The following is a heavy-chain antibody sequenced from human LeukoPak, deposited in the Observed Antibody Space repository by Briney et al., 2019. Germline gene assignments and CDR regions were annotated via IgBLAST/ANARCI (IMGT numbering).Heavy chain of an antibody. D-gene: IGHD3-16*02. Sequence: SETLSLTCAVYGGSFSGYYWSWIRQPPGKGLEWIGEINHSGSTNYNPSLKSRVTISVDTSKNQFSLKLSSVTAADTAVYYCARGQTAWGSYRYIFDYWGQGTLVTVSS. CDR3: ARGQTAWGSYRYIFDY. V-gene: IGHV4-34*01. CDR1: GGSFSGYY. J-gene: IGHJ4*02. CDR2: INHSGST.